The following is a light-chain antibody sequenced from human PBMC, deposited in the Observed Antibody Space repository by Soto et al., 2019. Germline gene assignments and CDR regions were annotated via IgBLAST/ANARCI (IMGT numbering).Light chain of an antibody. CDR1: QSVSGY. CDR3: QQRSNWPST. V-gene: IGKV3-11*01. J-gene: IGKJ4*01. Sequence: DIVLTQSPATLSLSPGNRATLSCRASQSVSGYLAWYQQKPGQAPRLLIYDASNRATGIPARFSGSGSGTYFALTITSLEPEEFAVYYCQQRSNWPSTFGGGTKVEI. CDR2: DAS.